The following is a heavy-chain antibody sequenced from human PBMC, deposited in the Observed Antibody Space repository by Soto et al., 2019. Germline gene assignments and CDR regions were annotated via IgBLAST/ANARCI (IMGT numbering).Heavy chain of an antibody. V-gene: IGHV3-30*18. CDR1: GFTFSSYG. CDR3: AKDRPGDTAVAKQPRAFSSGMDV. J-gene: IGHJ6*02. D-gene: IGHD5-18*01. CDR2: ISYDGSNK. Sequence: QVQLVESGGGVVQPGRSLRLSCAASGFTFSSYGMHWVRQAPGKGLEWVAVISYDGSNKYYADSVKGRFTISRDNSKNTLYLQMNSLRAEDTAVYYCAKDRPGDTAVAKQPRAFSSGMDVWGQGTTVTVSS.